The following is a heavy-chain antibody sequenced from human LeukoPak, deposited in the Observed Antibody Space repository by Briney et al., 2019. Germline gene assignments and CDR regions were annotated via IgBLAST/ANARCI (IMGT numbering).Heavy chain of an antibody. CDR3: AKDKYDIVVVPAATPIDY. D-gene: IGHD2-2*02. CDR2: ISSNGGST. V-gene: IGHV3-64*01. CDR1: GFIFSSYA. Sequence: GGSLRLSCAASGFIFSSYAMHWVRQAPGKGLEYVSAISSNGGSTYYANSVKGRFTISRDNSKNTLYLQVGSLRAEDMAVYYCAKDKYDIVVVPAATPIDYWGQGTLVTVSS. J-gene: IGHJ4*02.